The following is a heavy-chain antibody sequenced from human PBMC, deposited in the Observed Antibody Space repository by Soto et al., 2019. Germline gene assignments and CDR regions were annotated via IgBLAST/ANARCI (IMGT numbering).Heavy chain of an antibody. CDR3: VKVDWYSVDC. CDR2: IGAKGDAT. V-gene: IGHV3-64D*06. J-gene: IGHJ4*02. D-gene: IGHD2-21*02. Sequence: WGSLLLSCSASVFTFQNYVIHWVRRAPGKGLEYVSAIGAKGDATYADSVKGRFSISRDNSKNSLFLQMTNVTFEDTATYFCVKVDWYSVDCWGQGAMVTVSS. CDR1: VFTFQNYV.